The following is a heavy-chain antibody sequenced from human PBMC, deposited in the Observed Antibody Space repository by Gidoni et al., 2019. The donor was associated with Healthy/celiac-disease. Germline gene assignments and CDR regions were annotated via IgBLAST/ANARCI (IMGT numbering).Heavy chain of an antibody. Sequence: EVQLLESGGGLVQPGGSLRLSCAASGFAFSSYAMSWVRQAPGKGLEWVSAISGSGGSTYYADSVKGRFTISRDNSKNTLYLQMNSLRAEDTAVYYCAKDIVLMVYAIENAFDIWGQGTMVTVSS. D-gene: IGHD2-8*01. CDR2: ISGSGGST. CDR1: GFAFSSYA. J-gene: IGHJ3*02. CDR3: AKDIVLMVYAIENAFDI. V-gene: IGHV3-23*01.